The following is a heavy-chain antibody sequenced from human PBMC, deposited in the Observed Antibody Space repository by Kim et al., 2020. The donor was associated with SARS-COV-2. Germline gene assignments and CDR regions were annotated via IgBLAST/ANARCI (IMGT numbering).Heavy chain of an antibody. J-gene: IGHJ6*02. V-gene: IGHV5-51*01. CDR3: ARQEVVRGVVGYYYGMDV. D-gene: IGHD3-10*01. Sequence: GESLKISCKGSEYTFNNYWIGWVRQMPGKGLEWMGVIHPDDSDTIYSPSFRGHVIMSADKSINTAYLQWSSLKASDTAIYYCARQEVVRGVVGYYYGMDVWGQGTTVTVSS. CDR1: EYTFNNYW. CDR2: IHPDDSDT.